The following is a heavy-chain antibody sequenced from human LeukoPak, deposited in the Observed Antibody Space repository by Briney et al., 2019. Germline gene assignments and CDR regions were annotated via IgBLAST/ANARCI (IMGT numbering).Heavy chain of an antibody. V-gene: IGHV1-69*04. D-gene: IGHD1-20*01. CDR3: ARASVNYYFDY. CDR1: GVTFSSYA. Sequence: ASVKVSCKASGVTFSSYAISWVRQAPGQGLEWMGRIIPIFGIANYAQKFQGRVAITADKSTSTAYMELSSLRSEDTAVYYCARASVNYYFDYWGQGTLVTVSS. CDR2: IIPIFGIA. J-gene: IGHJ4*02.